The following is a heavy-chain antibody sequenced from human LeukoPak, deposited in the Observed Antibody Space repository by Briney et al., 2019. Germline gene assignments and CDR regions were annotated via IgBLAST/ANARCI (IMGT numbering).Heavy chain of an antibody. Sequence: GGSLRLSCAASGFTFSSYSMNWVRQAPGKGLEWVGRIKSKTDGGTTDYAAPVKGRFTISRDDSKNTLYLQMNSLKTEDTAVYYCTTGDFWSGYYTDWGQGTLVTVSS. CDR3: TTGDFWSGYYTD. CDR1: GFTFSSYS. D-gene: IGHD3-3*01. CDR2: IKSKTDGGTT. V-gene: IGHV3-15*01. J-gene: IGHJ4*02.